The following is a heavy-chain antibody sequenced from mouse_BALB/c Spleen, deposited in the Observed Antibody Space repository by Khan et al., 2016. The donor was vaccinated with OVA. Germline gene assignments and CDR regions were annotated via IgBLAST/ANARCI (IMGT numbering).Heavy chain of an antibody. J-gene: IGHJ4*01. CDR3: AKFTPDYYSMDY. Sequence: QVQLKQSGPGLVAPSESLSLTCTVSGFSLSSYGVNWVRQPPGKGLEWLGVIWGDGSTNYHSGLKSRLTINKDNSKSQVFLKLNSLQTYDTATYYCAKFTPDYYSMDYWGQGTLVTVSS. CDR1: GFSLSSYG. D-gene: IGHD1-1*01. V-gene: IGHV2-3*01. CDR2: IWGDGST.